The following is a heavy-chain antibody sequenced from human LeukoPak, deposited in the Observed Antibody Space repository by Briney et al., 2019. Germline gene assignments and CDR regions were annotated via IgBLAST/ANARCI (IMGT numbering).Heavy chain of an antibody. V-gene: IGHV1-3*01. Sequence: ASVKVSCKASGYTFTSYAMHWVRQAPGQRLEWMGWINAGNGNTKYSQKFQGRVTITRDTSASTAYMELSSLRSEDTAVYYCARALIWTVMVRDNWFDPWGQGTLVTVSS. D-gene: IGHD3-10*01. CDR3: ARALIWTVMVRDNWFDP. CDR2: INAGNGNT. CDR1: GYTFTSYA. J-gene: IGHJ5*02.